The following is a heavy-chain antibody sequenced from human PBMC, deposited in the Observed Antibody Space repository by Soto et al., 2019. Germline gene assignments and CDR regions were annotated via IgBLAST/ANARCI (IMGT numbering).Heavy chain of an antibody. CDR3: ARGIPGEGNTYFDL. V-gene: IGHV3-30*14. CDR2: INYDGGNK. D-gene: IGHD3-10*01. CDR1: KITFRNSI. Sequence: PGGSLRLSCAASKITFRNSIMEWVRQAPGKGLEWVATINYDGGNKVYADSVKGRFTISRDNSKKILFLQMSSLRAEDTAVYYCARGIPGEGNTYFDLWGQGTLVTVSS. J-gene: IGHJ4*02.